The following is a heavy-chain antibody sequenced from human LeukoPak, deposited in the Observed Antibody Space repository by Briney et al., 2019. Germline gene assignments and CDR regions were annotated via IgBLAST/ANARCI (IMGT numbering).Heavy chain of an antibody. CDR3: ARAPRDSSSSNYMRRFDY. Sequence: SETLSLTCAVSGYSISSDNYWVWIRQPPGQGLEWTGGIYHSGSTYYNPSLKSRVTMSVDTSKNQFSVKLSSVTAADTAVYYCARAPRDSSSSNYMRRFDYWGQGTLVTVSS. V-gene: IGHV4-38-2*01. D-gene: IGHD3-22*01. J-gene: IGHJ4*02. CDR2: IYHSGST. CDR1: GYSISSDNY.